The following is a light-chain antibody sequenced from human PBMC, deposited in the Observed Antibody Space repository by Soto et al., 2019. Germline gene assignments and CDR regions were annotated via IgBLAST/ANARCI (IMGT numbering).Light chain of an antibody. CDR3: HHYVSSVWT. CDR1: QSLSNNN. Sequence: ETVLTQSPGTLSLSPGERATLSCRASQSLSNNNLAWYQQKPGQAPRLLIRGVSSRATGIPDRFSGSGSETDFTLTITRVEPEDFAVYYCHHYVSSVWTFGQGTKVEL. J-gene: IGKJ1*01. V-gene: IGKV3-20*01. CDR2: GVS.